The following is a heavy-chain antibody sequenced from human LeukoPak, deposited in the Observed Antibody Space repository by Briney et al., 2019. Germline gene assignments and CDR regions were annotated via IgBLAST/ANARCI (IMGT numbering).Heavy chain of an antibody. D-gene: IGHD5-12*01. V-gene: IGHV4-59*01. CDR3: ARAGGRDFHFDS. CDR1: GGSISSYY. CDR2: IYYSGST. J-gene: IGHJ4*02. Sequence: PSETLSLTCNVSGGSISSYYWSWIRQPPGKGLEWSGYIYYSGSTNYNPSLKSRVTISVDTSKNQFSLKLSSVTAADTAVYYCARAGGRDFHFDSWGQGTLVTVSS.